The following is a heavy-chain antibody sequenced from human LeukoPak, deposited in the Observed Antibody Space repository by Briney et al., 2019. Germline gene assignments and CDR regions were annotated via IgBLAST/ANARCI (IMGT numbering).Heavy chain of an antibody. J-gene: IGHJ6*03. CDR2: ISFDGVNT. Sequence: GGPLRLSCAASGFTFSTYAIHWVRQAPGKGLEWVAVISFDGVNTFYADSVKGRFTISRDNSNNTVYLRMNNLRPEDTAVFYCARGQGYESYYYMDVWGKGTTVSVSS. D-gene: IGHD2-2*01. CDR3: ARGQGYESYYYMDV. V-gene: IGHV3-30*04. CDR1: GFTFSTYA.